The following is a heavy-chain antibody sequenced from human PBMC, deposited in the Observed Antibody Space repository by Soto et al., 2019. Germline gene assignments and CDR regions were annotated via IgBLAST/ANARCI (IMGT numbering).Heavy chain of an antibody. CDR1: GYTFTDYA. CDR3: VRDRDSDTWPSRDV. CDR2: IRSYDGDT. V-gene: IGHV1-18*04. Sequence: QVQLVQSGAEVKMPGASVKVSCQASGYTFTDYAISWVRQAPGQGVEWMGWIRSYDGDTNYAQKVQDRVTMTTDTSASIAYMELRSLTSDDTAMYYCVRDRDSDTWPSRDVWGQGTTVTVSS. D-gene: IGHD1-26*01. J-gene: IGHJ6*02.